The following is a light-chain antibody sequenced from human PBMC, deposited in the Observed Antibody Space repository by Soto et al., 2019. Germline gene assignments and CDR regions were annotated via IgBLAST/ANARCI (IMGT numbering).Light chain of an antibody. Sequence: QSALTQPRSVSGSPGQSVTISCSGTTSDVGGYNYVSWYQQLPGRAPKLIISDVNKRPSGVPDRVSGSKSGNTASLTISGLQAEDEADYYCCSYAGSYSIFGGGTKVTVL. CDR1: TSDVGGYNY. J-gene: IGLJ2*01. V-gene: IGLV2-11*01. CDR2: DVN. CDR3: CSYAGSYSI.